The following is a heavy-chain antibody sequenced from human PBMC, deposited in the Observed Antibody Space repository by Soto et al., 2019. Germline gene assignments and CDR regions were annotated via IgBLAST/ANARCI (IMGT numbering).Heavy chain of an antibody. Sequence: EEQLVESGGGLVQPGGSLRLSCVASGLTFSSNWMTWVRQAPGKGLEWVANIKQDGSDIHYVDSVKGRFTISRDNVKKSLYLQRISLRAEDTAVYYCARDHSYYSGGHWYDRLDVWGQGTTVAVSS. CDR3: ARDHSYYSGGHWYDRLDV. D-gene: IGHD2-15*01. CDR1: GLTFSSNW. CDR2: IKQDGSDI. V-gene: IGHV3-7*04. J-gene: IGHJ6*02.